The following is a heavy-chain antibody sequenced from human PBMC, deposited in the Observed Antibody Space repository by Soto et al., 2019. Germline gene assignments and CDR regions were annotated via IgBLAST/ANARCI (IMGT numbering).Heavy chain of an antibody. CDR3: ARQGYDGHNSPYYFDY. V-gene: IGHV4-39*01. CDR2: IYYTGIT. J-gene: IGHJ4*02. D-gene: IGHD3-16*01. CDR1: GGSISSSNYY. Sequence: SETLSLTCTVSGGSISSSNYYWGWIRQPPGKGLEWIGNIYYTGITYYNPSLKSRVTISVDTPKNQFSLKLNSLTAADTAVYYCARQGYDGHNSPYYFDYWGQGTLVTVSS.